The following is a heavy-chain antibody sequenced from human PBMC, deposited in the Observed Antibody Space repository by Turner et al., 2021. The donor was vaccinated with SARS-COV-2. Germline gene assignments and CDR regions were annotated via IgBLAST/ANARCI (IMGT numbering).Heavy chain of an antibody. CDR2: FYGGGTS. CDR1: GASISSFY. J-gene: IGHJ6*02. V-gene: IGHV4-4*07. D-gene: IGHD3-10*01. Sequence: QVLLQESGPGLVKPSETLSLTCNVSGASISSFYWNWLRPPAGGGLGWIGRFYGGGTSHYQPPLKGRVTIVKTTTKNSFFLPPAVVAAAATAVYFWGRGAFGGNRLYSRVDRWGQGIPVTVSS. CDR3: GRGAFGGNRLYSRVDR.